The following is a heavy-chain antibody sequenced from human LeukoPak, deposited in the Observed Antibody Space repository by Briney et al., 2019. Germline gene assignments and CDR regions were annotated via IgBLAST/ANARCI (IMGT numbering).Heavy chain of an antibody. J-gene: IGHJ4*02. CDR1: GFTFSSYS. CDR2: ISSSSSTI. V-gene: IGHV3-48*01. Sequence: QSGGSLRLSCAASGFTFSSYSMNWVRQAPGKGLEWVSYISSSSSTIYYADSVKGRFTISRDNSKNTLYLQMNSLRAEDTAVYYCAKELTSSGFFDFWGQGILVTVSS. D-gene: IGHD6-19*01. CDR3: AKELTSSGFFDF.